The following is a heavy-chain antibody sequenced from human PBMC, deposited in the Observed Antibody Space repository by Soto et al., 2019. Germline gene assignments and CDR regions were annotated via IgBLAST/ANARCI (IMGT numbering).Heavy chain of an antibody. CDR1: GGSISSYY. CDR3: ARFPTPSKIYAAFDI. CDR2: IYYSGST. Sequence: SETLSLTCTVSGGSISSYYWSWIRQPPGKGLEWIGYIYYSGSTNYNPSLKSRVTISVDTSKNQFSLKLSSVTAADTAVYYCARFPTPSKIYAAFDIWGQGTMVTVSS. V-gene: IGHV4-59*01. J-gene: IGHJ3*02. D-gene: IGHD3-16*01.